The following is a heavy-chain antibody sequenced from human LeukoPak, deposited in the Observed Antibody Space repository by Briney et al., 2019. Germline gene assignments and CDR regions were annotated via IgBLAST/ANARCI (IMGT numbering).Heavy chain of an antibody. CDR3: ARWTNYGDYEYYFDY. D-gene: IGHD4-17*01. Sequence: EASVKVSCKASGYTFTSYAISWVRQAPGQGLEWMGGIIPIFGTANYAQKFQGRVTITADESTSTAYMELSSLRSEDTAVYYCARWTNYGDYEYYFDYWGQGTLVTVSS. CDR1: GYTFTSYA. CDR2: IIPIFGTA. J-gene: IGHJ4*02. V-gene: IGHV1-69*13.